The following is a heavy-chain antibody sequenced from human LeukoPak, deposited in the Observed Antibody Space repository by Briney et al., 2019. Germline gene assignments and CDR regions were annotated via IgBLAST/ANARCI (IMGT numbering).Heavy chain of an antibody. CDR3: ARGRSGWYVDV. CDR1: GFTFSSYG. Sequence: GGSLRLSCAASGFTFSSYGMHWVRQAPGKGLEWVAVISYDESNKYYADSVTGRFTISRDNSKNTLYLQMNSLRAEDTAVYYCARGRSGWYVDVWGKGTTVTVSS. D-gene: IGHD6-19*01. CDR2: ISYDESNK. J-gene: IGHJ6*04. V-gene: IGHV3-30*03.